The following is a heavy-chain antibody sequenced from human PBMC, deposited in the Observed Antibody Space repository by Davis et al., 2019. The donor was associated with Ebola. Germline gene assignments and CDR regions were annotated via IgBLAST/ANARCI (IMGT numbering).Heavy chain of an antibody. V-gene: IGHV3-53*01. CDR2: HGTSGDT. J-gene: IGHJ3*01. D-gene: IGHD6-19*01. CDR1: GFTVSRSY. CDR3: TKDTSNVWFDV. Sequence: GESLKISCTTSGFTVSRSYMSWVRQSPGKGLEWVSTHGTSGDTYYADSVKGRFTISRDNSKNTLHLQMNSLRVEDTAIYYCTKDTSNVWFDVWGQGTTVTVSS.